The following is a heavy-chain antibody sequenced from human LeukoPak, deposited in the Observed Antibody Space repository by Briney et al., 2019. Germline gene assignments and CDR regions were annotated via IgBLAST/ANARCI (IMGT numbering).Heavy chain of an antibody. J-gene: IGHJ3*02. CDR1: GFTFSSYG. CDR2: ISYDGSNK. CDR3: AKEKRTIAAAGTSAFDI. V-gene: IGHV3-30*18. Sequence: PGRSLRLSCAASGFTFSSYGMHWVRQAPGKGLEWVAVISYDGSNKYYADSVKGRFTISRDNSKNTLYLQMNSLRAEDTAVYYCAKEKRTIAAAGTSAFDIWGQGTMVTVSS. D-gene: IGHD6-13*01.